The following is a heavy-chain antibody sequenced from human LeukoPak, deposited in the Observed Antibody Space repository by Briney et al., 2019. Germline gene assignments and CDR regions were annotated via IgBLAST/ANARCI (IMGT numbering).Heavy chain of an antibody. V-gene: IGHV4-39*01. CDR1: GGSISSSSYY. CDR2: IYYSGST. D-gene: IGHD3-10*01. Sequence: SGTLSLTCTVAGGSISSSSYYWGWIRQPPRKGLEWIGSIYYSGSTYYNPSLKSRVTISVDTSKNQFSLRLSSVTAADTAVYYCARRDYGSGSYYPFDYWGQGTLVTVSS. J-gene: IGHJ4*02. CDR3: ARRDYGSGSYYPFDY.